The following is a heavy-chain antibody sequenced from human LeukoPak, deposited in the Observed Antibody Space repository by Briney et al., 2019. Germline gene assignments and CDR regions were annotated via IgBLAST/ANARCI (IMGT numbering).Heavy chain of an antibody. D-gene: IGHD4-23*01. J-gene: IGHJ3*02. CDR3: AKDRGGNDRFGAFDI. Sequence: PGGSLRLSCAASGFTFSSYGMHWVRQAPGKGLEWVAFIRYDGSNKYYADSVKGRFTISRDNSKNTLYLQMNSLRAEDTAVYYCAKDRGGNDRFGAFDIWGQGTMVTVSS. CDR1: GFTFSSYG. V-gene: IGHV3-30*02. CDR2: IRYDGSNK.